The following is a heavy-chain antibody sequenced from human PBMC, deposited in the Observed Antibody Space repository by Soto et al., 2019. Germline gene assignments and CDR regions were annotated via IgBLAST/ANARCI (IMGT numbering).Heavy chain of an antibody. J-gene: IGHJ4*02. CDR3: ARVPPRYSKTYDY. CDR1: GGSFSGYY. V-gene: IGHV4-34*01. Sequence: SSETLSLTCAVYGGSFSGYYWSWIRQPPGKGLEWIGEINHSGSTNYNPSLKSRVTISIDTSKNQFSLKLNSVAAADTAVYYCARVPPRYSKTYDYWGQGTLVTVSS. D-gene: IGHD6-13*01. CDR2: INHSGST.